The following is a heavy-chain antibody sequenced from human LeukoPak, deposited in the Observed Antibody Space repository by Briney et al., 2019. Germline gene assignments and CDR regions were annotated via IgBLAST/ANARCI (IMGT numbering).Heavy chain of an antibody. CDR2: FYPGDSDT. CDR1: GYSFTSYW. J-gene: IGHJ5*02. D-gene: IGHD6-6*01. V-gene: IGHV5-51*01. CDR3: ARRALEYSSSSYWFDP. Sequence: GESLEISCKGSGYSFTSYWIGWVPQMPGKGLGGMGIFYPGDSDTRYSPSFQAQVTFSADKPISTAYLQWSSLKASDTAMYYCARRALEYSSSSYWFDPWGQGTLVTVSS.